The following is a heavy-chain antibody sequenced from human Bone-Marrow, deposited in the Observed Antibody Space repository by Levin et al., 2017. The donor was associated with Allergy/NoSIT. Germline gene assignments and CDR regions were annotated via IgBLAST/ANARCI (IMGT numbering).Heavy chain of an antibody. CDR1: GYTFTGYY. Sequence: GESLKISCKASGYTFTGYYMHWVRQAPGQGLEWMGRINPNSGGTNYAQKFQGRVTMTRDTSISTAYMELSRLRSDDTAVYYCAREPPERDFWSGYDAFDIWGQGTMVTVSS. D-gene: IGHD3-3*01. V-gene: IGHV1-2*06. CDR3: AREPPERDFWSGYDAFDI. J-gene: IGHJ3*02. CDR2: INPNSGGT.